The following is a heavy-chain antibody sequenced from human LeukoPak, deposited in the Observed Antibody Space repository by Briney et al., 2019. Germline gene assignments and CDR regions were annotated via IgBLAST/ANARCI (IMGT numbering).Heavy chain of an antibody. D-gene: IGHD1-26*01. CDR2: IIPIFGTA. V-gene: IGHV1-69*01. J-gene: IGHJ4*02. CDR1: GGTFSSYA. Sequence: SVKVSCKASGGTFSSYAISWVRQAPGQGLEWMGGIIPIFGTANYAQKFQGRVTITADESTSTAYMELSSLRSEDTAVCYSVRGELSGSYFGGGVDYWGQGTLVTVSS. CDR3: VRGELSGSYFGGGVDY.